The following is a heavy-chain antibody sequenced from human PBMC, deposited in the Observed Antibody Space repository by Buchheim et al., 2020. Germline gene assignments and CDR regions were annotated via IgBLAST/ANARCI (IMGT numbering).Heavy chain of an antibody. CDR1: GYTFSNYH. D-gene: IGHD3-16*01. Sequence: QVQPVQSGAEVKKPGASVKVSCKASGYTFSNYHINWGRQATGQGPEWMGWVHPHNGHTGYAQKFQGRVTMTRNNSISTAYMELSSLRSEDTAVYYCARALTSPDMGVFDPWGQGTL. J-gene: IGHJ5*02. V-gene: IGHV1-8*01. CDR3: ARALTSPDMGVFDP. CDR2: VHPHNGHT.